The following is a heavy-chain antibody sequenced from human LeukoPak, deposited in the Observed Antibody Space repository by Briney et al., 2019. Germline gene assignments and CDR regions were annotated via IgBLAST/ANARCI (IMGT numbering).Heavy chain of an antibody. D-gene: IGHD3-22*01. CDR3: ARDPYYYDSSGYHH. CDR2: IIPIFGTA. Sequence: ASVKVSCKASGGTFSSYAISWVRQAPGQGLEWMGRIIPIFGTANYAQKFQGRVTITTDESTSTAYMELSSLRSDDTAVYYCARDPYYYDSSGYHHWGQGTLVTVSS. V-gene: IGHV1-69*05. CDR1: GGTFSSYA. J-gene: IGHJ5*02.